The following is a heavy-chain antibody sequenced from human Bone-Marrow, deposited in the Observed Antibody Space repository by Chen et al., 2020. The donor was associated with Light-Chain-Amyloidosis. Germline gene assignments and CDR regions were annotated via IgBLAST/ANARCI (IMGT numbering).Heavy chain of an antibody. V-gene: IGHV4-34*01. J-gene: IGHJ4*02. CDR1: GGSFSGYY. D-gene: IGHD1-26*01. Sequence: QVQLQQWGAGLLKPSETLSFTCAVYGGSFSGYYWSWIRQPPGKGLEWIGVLDFYHGGSPYYSPSLKSRVTITADTAKNQFSLNLTTVTAADTATYYCARGAVGGTTGVWGQGTLVTVSS. CDR2: FYHGGSP. CDR3: ARGAVGGTTGV.